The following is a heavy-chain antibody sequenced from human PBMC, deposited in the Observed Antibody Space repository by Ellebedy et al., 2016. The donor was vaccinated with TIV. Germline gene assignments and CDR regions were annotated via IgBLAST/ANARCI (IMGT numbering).Heavy chain of an antibody. V-gene: IGHV3-11*04. D-gene: IGHD2-21*02. CDR2: ISGGSSTI. CDR1: GFTFSDHY. Sequence: GESLKISCAGSGFTFSDHYMSWVRQAPGKGLEWLSYISGGSSTIHYADSVKGRFTISRDNATKSLFLEMSSLRPEDTAVYYCARDGWASCGGDCYSLYGMDVWGQGTTVTVSS. J-gene: IGHJ6*02. CDR3: ARDGWASCGGDCYSLYGMDV.